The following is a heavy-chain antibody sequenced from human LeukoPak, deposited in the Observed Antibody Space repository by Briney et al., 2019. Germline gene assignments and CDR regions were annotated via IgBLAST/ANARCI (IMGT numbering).Heavy chain of an antibody. Sequence: PGGSLRLSCAASGFTFSSYAMHWVRQAPGKGLEWVAVISYDGSNKYYADSVKGRFTISRDNSKNTLYLQMNSLRAEDTAVYYCVRDGSSSGYNWFDPWGQGTLVTVSS. CDR1: GFTFSSYA. CDR3: VRDGSSSGYNWFDP. D-gene: IGHD6-19*01. V-gene: IGHV3-30-3*01. J-gene: IGHJ5*02. CDR2: ISYDGSNK.